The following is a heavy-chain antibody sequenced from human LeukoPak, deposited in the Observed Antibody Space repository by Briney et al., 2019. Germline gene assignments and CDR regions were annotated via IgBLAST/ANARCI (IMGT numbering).Heavy chain of an antibody. Sequence: SETLSLTCTVTGGSISSYYWSWIRQPPGKGLEWIAYISYTTGTNYNPSLKSRVTVSVDTSKNRFSLSLSSVTAADTAVYYCARGLSDTSGYYYGGRFDPRGQGTLVTVSS. V-gene: IGHV4-59*03. CDR1: GGSISSYY. J-gene: IGHJ5*02. CDR2: ISYTTGT. D-gene: IGHD3-22*01. CDR3: ARGLSDTSGYYYGGRFDP.